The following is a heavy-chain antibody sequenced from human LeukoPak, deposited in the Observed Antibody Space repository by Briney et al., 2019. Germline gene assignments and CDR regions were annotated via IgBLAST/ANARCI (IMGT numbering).Heavy chain of an antibody. Sequence: SVKVSCKASGGTFSSYAISWARQAPGQGLEWMGGIIPIFGTANYAQKFQGRVTITTDESTSTAYMELSSLRSEDTAVYYCARDRGGYSYGYGGFDPWGQGTLVTVSS. V-gene: IGHV1-69*05. J-gene: IGHJ5*02. CDR1: GGTFSSYA. CDR3: ARDRGGYSYGYGGFDP. CDR2: IIPIFGTA. D-gene: IGHD5-18*01.